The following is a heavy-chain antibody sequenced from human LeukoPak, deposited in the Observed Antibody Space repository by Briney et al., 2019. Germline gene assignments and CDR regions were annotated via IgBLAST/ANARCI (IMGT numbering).Heavy chain of an antibody. J-gene: IGHJ4*02. D-gene: IGHD3-10*01. CDR2: IYYSGST. Sequence: PSETLSLTCTVSGGSISSYYWSWIRQPPGKGLEWIGYIYYSGSTNYNPSLKSRVTISVDTSKNHLSLRMTSVTAADTAVYYCASKPYGSRTSFDSWGQGTLVTVSS. V-gene: IGHV4-59*08. CDR3: ASKPYGSRTSFDS. CDR1: GGSISSYY.